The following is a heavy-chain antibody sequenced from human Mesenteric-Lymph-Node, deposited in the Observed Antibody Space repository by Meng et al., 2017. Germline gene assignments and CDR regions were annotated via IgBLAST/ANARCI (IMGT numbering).Heavy chain of an antibody. CDR3: ARGYERYYYGSGSYYN. V-gene: IGHV3-21*01. CDR2: ISSSSSYI. J-gene: IGHJ4*02. Sequence: GESLKISCAASGFTFSSNSMNWVRQAPGKGLEWVSSISSSSSYIYYADSVKGRFTISRDDAKNSLYLQMNSRRAEDTAVYYCARGYERYYYGSGSYYNWGQGTLVTVSS. D-gene: IGHD3-10*01. CDR1: GFTFSSNS.